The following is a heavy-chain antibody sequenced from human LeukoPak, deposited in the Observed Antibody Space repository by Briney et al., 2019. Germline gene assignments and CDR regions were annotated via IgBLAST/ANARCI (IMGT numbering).Heavy chain of an antibody. D-gene: IGHD3-9*01. CDR3: ARDLGPLRYFDSRGMDV. CDR2: IYTSGST. V-gene: IGHV4-4*07. CDR1: GGSVSSYE. Sequence: PSETLSLTCSVPGGSVSSYEWSWIRPPAGKGLEWIGRIYTSGSTNYNPSLKSRVTMSVDTSKNQFSLKLSSATAADTAVYYCARDLGPLRYFDSRGMDVWGQGTTVTVSS. J-gene: IGHJ6*02.